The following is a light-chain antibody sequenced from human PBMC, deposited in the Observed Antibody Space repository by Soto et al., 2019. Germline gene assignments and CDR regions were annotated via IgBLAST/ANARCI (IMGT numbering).Light chain of an antibody. J-gene: IGLJ1*01. CDR1: SSDVGGYNY. Sequence: QSALTQPASVSGSPGQSSTISCTGTSSDVGGYNYVSWYQQHPGKAPKLMIYDVSNRPSGVSNRFSGSKSGNTASLTISGLLAEDEADYYCSSYTSSSTLLYVFGTGTKVTVL. V-gene: IGLV2-14*01. CDR2: DVS. CDR3: SSYTSSSTLLYV.